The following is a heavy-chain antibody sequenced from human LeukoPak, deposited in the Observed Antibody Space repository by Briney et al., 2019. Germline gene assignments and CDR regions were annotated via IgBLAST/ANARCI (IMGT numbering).Heavy chain of an antibody. V-gene: IGHV3-7*01. Sequence: GGSLRLSCAASGFTFSSYWMSWVRQAPGKGLEWVANIKQDGSEKYYEDSVKGRFTISRDNAKNSLYLQMNSLRAEDTAVYYCASSMIVGGQDAFDIWGQGTMVTVSS. J-gene: IGHJ3*02. CDR2: IKQDGSEK. CDR1: GFTFSSYW. D-gene: IGHD3-22*01. CDR3: ASSMIVGGQDAFDI.